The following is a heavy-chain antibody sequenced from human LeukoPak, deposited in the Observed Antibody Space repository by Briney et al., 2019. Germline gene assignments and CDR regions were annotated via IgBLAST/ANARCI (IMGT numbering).Heavy chain of an antibody. CDR3: ATVSTRVTLDAFDI. V-gene: IGHV4-34*01. CDR2: INHSGST. CDR1: GGSFSGYY. D-gene: IGHD3-10*01. Sequence: SETLSLTCAVYGGSFSGYYWSWIRQPPGKGLEWIGEINHSGSTNYNPSLKSRVTISVDTSKNQFSLKLSSVTAADTAVYYCATVSTRVTLDAFDIWGQGTMVTVSS. J-gene: IGHJ3*02.